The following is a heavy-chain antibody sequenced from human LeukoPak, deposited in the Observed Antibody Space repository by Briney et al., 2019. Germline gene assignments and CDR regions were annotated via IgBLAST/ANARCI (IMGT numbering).Heavy chain of an antibody. V-gene: IGHV3-9*03. CDR2: VSWNSGSI. D-gene: IGHD6-6*01. CDR3: AKGGYSSSSNLPDY. J-gene: IGHJ4*02. CDR1: GFTFDDYA. Sequence: GGSLRLSCAASGFTFDDYAMHWVRQAPGKGLDWVSGVSWNSGSIGYADSVKGRFTISRDNAKNSLYLQMNSLRAEDMALYYCAKGGYSSSSNLPDYWGQGTLVTVSS.